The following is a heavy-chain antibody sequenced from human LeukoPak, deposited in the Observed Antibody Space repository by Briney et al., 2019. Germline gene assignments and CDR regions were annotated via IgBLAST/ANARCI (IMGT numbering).Heavy chain of an antibody. CDR2: KYYSESA. CDR1: GGSISGTTHY. Sequence: PSETLSLTCTVSGGSISGTTHYWSWIRQLPGKGLEWIGFKYYSESAYYNPSLKSRVTISVDTSKKQSSLTLSSVTAADTAVYYCASSGSYYFQDWGQGTLVTVSS. V-gene: IGHV4-31*03. D-gene: IGHD1-26*01. J-gene: IGHJ1*01. CDR3: ASSGSYYFQD.